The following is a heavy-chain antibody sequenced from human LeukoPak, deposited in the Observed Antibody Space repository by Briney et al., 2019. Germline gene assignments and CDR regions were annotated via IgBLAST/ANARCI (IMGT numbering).Heavy chain of an antibody. D-gene: IGHD2-8*02. CDR1: GFTFDDYA. CDR3: AKDEFVASDFTGAFDI. J-gene: IGHJ3*02. Sequence: PGGSLRLSCAASGFTFDDYAMHWVRQAPGKGLEWVSGISWNSGSIGYADSVKGRFTISRDNAKNSLSLQMNSLRAEDMALYYCAKDEFVASDFTGAFDIWGQGTMVTVSS. CDR2: ISWNSGSI. V-gene: IGHV3-9*03.